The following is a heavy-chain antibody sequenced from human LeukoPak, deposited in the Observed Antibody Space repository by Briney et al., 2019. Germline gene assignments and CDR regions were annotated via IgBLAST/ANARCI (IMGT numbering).Heavy chain of an antibody. V-gene: IGHV4-59*08. Sequence: SETLSLTCTVSGGSISNYYWSWIRQPPGKGLEWIGFIYYSGSSNYNPSLKSRVTISVDTSKNQLSLKLSSVTPADTAVYYCARLSKSSNYYFDYWAREPWSPSPQ. CDR2: IYYSGSS. J-gene: IGHJ4*02. CDR1: GGSISNYY. CDR3: ARLSKSSNYYFDY. D-gene: IGHD4-11*01.